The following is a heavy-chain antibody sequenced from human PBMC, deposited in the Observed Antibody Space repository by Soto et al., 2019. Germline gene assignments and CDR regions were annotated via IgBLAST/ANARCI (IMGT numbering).Heavy chain of an antibody. CDR2: INWNGGST. Sequence: GSLRLSCAASGLTFDDYVMSWARQAPGKGLEWVSGINWNGGSTGYADSVKGRFTISRDNAKNSLYLQMNSLRAEDTALYYCAREGGSYYYYYGMDVWGQGTTVTVS. CDR1: GLTFDDYV. CDR3: AREGGSYYYYYGMDV. D-gene: IGHD1-26*01. V-gene: IGHV3-20*04. J-gene: IGHJ6*02.